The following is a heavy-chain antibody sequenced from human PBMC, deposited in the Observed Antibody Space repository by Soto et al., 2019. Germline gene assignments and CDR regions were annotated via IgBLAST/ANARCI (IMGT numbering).Heavy chain of an antibody. D-gene: IGHD3-10*01. J-gene: IGHJ4*02. CDR2: IYHSGST. V-gene: IGHV4-30-2*01. CDR1: GGSISSGGYS. Sequence: PSETLSLTCAVSGGSISSGGYSWSWTRQPPGKGLEWIGYIYHSGSTYYNPSLKSRVTISVDRSKNQFSLKLSSVTAADTAVYYCARGGDGSGSYGPPYWGQGTQVTVSS. CDR3: ARGGDGSGSYGPPY.